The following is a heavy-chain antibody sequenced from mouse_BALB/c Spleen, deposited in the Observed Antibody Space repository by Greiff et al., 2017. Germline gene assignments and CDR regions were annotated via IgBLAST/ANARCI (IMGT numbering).Heavy chain of an antibody. CDR3: ARFRPYYAMDY. J-gene: IGHJ4*01. V-gene: IGHV1S41*01. Sequence: DLVKPGASVKLSCKASGYTFTSYWINWIKQRPGQGLEWIGRIAPGSGSTYYNEMFKGKATLTVDTSSSTAYIQLSSLSSEDSAVYFCARFRPYYAMDYWGQGTSGTVSS. CDR1: GYTFTSYW. D-gene: IGHD3-2*02. CDR2: IAPGSGST.